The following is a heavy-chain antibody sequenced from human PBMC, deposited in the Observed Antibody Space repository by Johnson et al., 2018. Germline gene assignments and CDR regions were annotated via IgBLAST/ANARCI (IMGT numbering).Heavy chain of an antibody. CDR2: IYSGGST. V-gene: IGHV3-66*02. CDR3: ARDTSGSYLGYFQH. Sequence: VQLVESGGGLVQPGRSLRLSCTASGFTFGDYAMSWFRQAPGKGLEWVSVIYSGGSTYYADSVKGRFTISRDNSKNTLYLQMNSLRAEDTALYYCARDTSGSYLGYFQHWGQGTLVTVSS. CDR1: GFTFGDYA. J-gene: IGHJ1*01. D-gene: IGHD1-26*01.